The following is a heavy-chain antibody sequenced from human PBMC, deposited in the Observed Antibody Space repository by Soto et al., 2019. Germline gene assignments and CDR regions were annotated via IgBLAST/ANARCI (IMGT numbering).Heavy chain of an antibody. Sequence: GASVKVSCKASGYTFTSYGISWVRQAPGQGLEWMGWISAYNGNTNYAQKLQGRVTMTTDTSTSTANMELRSLRSDDTAVYYCAREQSTRAFDIWGQGTMVTVSS. CDR3: AREQSTRAFDI. V-gene: IGHV1-18*01. CDR2: ISAYNGNT. J-gene: IGHJ3*02. CDR1: GYTFTSYG.